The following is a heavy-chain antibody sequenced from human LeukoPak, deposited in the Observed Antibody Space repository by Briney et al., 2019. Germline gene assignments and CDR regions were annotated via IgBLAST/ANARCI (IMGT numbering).Heavy chain of an antibody. CDR2: IKQDGSEK. V-gene: IGHV3-7*01. J-gene: IGHJ4*02. Sequence: GGSLRLSYAASGFTFSSYWMSWVRQAPGKGLEWVANIKQDGSEKYYVDSVKGRFTISRDNAKNSLYLQMNSLRAEDTAVYYCARGSSGIYSGYEIDYWGQGTLVTVSS. CDR1: GFTFSSYW. CDR3: ARGSSGIYSGYEIDY. D-gene: IGHD5-12*01.